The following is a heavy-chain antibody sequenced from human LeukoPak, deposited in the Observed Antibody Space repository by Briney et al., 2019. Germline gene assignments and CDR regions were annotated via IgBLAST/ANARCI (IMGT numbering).Heavy chain of an antibody. D-gene: IGHD3-10*01. CDR1: GGSISSYY. Sequence: SETLSLTCTVSGGSISSYYWSWIRQPAGKGLEWIGRIYTSGSTNYNPSLKSRVTMSVDTSKNQFSLKLSSVTAADTAVYYCARTLSLYYYGSGSYSADYYYYYMDVWGKGTTVTISS. CDR3: ARTLSLYYYGSGSYSADYYYYYMDV. CDR2: IYTSGST. V-gene: IGHV4-4*07. J-gene: IGHJ6*03.